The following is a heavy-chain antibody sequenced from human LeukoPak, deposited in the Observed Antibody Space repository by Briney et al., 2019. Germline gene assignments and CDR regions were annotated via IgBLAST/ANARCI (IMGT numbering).Heavy chain of an antibody. CDR2: IYYSGST. CDR3: ARDGPITMVRGVINGPFDY. CDR1: GGSISSGGYY. D-gene: IGHD3-10*01. J-gene: IGHJ4*02. Sequence: PSQTLSLTCTVSGGSISSGGYYWSWIRQHPGKGLEWIGYIYYSGSTYYNPSLKSRVTISVDTSKNQFSLKLSSVTAADTAVYYCARDGPITMVRGVINGPFDYWGQGTLVSVSS. V-gene: IGHV4-31*03.